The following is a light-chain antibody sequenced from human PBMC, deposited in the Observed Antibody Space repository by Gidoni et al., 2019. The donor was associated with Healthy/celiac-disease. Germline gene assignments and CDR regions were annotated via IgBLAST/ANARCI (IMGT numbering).Light chain of an antibody. CDR2: AAS. CDR3: QQSYSTPRT. J-gene: IGKJ1*01. CDR1: QSIRRY. V-gene: IGKV1-39*01. Sequence: DIQMTQSPSSLSASVGDRVTITCRASQSIRRYLNWYRQKAGKAPKLLIFAASSLQSGVPSRFSGSGSGTDFTLTISSLQSEDFATYYCQQSYSTPRTFGQGTKVEIE.